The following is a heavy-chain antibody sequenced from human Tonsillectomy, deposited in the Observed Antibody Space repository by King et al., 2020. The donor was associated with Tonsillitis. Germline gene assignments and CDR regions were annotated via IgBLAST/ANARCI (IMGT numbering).Heavy chain of an antibody. CDR1: GFTFSTYT. Sequence: VQLVESGGGLVKPGGSLRLSCAASGFTFSTYTMNWVRQAPGKGLEWVSSITSSSNYIYYADSVKGRFTISRDNARNSLYLQMNSLRAEDTAVYYCAGDTYGSGSSENPIWGQGTMVTVSS. CDR2: ITSSSNYI. CDR3: AGDTYGSGSSENPI. V-gene: IGHV3-21*01. D-gene: IGHD3-10*01. J-gene: IGHJ3*02.